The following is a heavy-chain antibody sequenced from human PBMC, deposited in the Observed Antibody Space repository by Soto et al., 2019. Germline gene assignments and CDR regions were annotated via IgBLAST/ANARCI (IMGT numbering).Heavy chain of an antibody. D-gene: IGHD4-17*01. CDR1: GGSVSSGSYY. CDR3: ARRRYGDYN. J-gene: IGHJ4*02. V-gene: IGHV4-61*01. Sequence: SETLSLTCTVSGGSVSSGSYYWSWIRQPPGKGLEWIGYIYYSGSTNYNPSLKSRVTISVDTSKNQFSLKLSSVTAADTAVYYCARRRYGDYNWGQGTLVTVSS. CDR2: IYYSGST.